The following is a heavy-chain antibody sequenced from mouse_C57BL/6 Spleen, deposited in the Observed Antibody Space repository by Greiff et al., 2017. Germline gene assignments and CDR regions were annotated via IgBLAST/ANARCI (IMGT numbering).Heavy chain of an antibody. J-gene: IGHJ1*03. CDR3: ARDYGSSYWYFDV. Sequence: EVKLMESGGGLVKPGGSLKLSCAASGFTFSSYAMSWVRQTPEKRLEWVATISDGGSYTYYPDNVKGRFTISRDNAKNHLYLQMSHLKSEDTAMYYCARDYGSSYWYFDVWGTGTTVTVSS. CDR2: ISDGGSYT. V-gene: IGHV5-4*01. D-gene: IGHD1-1*01. CDR1: GFTFSSYA.